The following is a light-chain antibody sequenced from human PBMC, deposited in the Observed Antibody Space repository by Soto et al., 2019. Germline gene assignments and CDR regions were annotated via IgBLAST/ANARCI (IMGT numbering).Light chain of an antibody. J-gene: IGKJ4*01. Sequence: EIVMTQSPATLSVSPGERATLSCRASQSVSSSYLAWYQQKPGQAPRLLIYGASTRATGIPARFSGSGSGTEFTLTISSLQSEDFAVYYCQQYDIWPLTFGGVSKADNK. V-gene: IGKV3-15*01. CDR2: GAS. CDR1: QSVSSSY. CDR3: QQYDIWPLT.